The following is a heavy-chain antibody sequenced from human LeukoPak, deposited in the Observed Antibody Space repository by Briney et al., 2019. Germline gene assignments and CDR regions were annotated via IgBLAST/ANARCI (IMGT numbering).Heavy chain of an antibody. Sequence: PSETLSLTCTVSGGSISSSSYYWGWIRQPPGKGLEWIGSIYYSGSTYYNPSLKSRVTISVDTSKNQFSLKLSSVTAADTAVYYCAREGGYSGYDNGYYYMDVWGKGTTVTVSS. CDR3: AREGGYSGYDNGYYYMDV. D-gene: IGHD5-12*01. J-gene: IGHJ6*03. CDR2: IYYSGST. CDR1: GGSISSSSYY. V-gene: IGHV4-39*07.